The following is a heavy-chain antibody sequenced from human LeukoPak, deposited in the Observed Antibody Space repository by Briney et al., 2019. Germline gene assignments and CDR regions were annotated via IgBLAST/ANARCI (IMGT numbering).Heavy chain of an antibody. V-gene: IGHV4-31*03. CDR1: GGSISSGGYY. Sequence: PSETLSLTCTVSGGSISSGGYYWSWIRQHPGKGLEWIEYIYYSGSTYYNPSLKSRVTISVDTSKNQFSLKLSSVTAADTAVYYCARGRSPTWFDPWGQGTLVTVSS. D-gene: IGHD1-1*01. CDR2: IYYSGST. CDR3: ARGRSPTWFDP. J-gene: IGHJ5*02.